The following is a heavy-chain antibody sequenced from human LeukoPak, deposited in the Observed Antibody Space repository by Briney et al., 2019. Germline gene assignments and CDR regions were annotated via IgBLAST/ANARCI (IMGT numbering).Heavy chain of an antibody. CDR3: AKDRGYDILTGTFDY. CDR1: GFTFDDYA. CDR2: ISWNSGSI. J-gene: IGHJ4*02. V-gene: IGHV3-9*01. D-gene: IGHD3-9*01. Sequence: GGSLRLSCAASGFTFDDYAMHWVRQAPGKGLEWVSGISWNSGSIGYADSVKGRFTISRDNAKNSLYLQMNSLRAEDTALYYCAKDRGYDILTGTFDYWGQGTLVTVSP.